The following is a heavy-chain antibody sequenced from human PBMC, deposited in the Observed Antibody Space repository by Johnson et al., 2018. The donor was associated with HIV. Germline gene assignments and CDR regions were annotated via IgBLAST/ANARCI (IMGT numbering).Heavy chain of an antibody. J-gene: IGHJ3*02. CDR3: ARWIQLWVAFDI. D-gene: IGHD5-18*01. CDR1: GFTVSSNY. CDR2: IYSGGST. V-gene: IGHV3-66*01. Sequence: VQLVESGGGLVQPGGSLRLSCAASGFTVSSNYMSWVRQAPGQGLEWVSVIYSGGSTYYADSMKGRFTISRDNSKNTLYLQMNSLRAEDTAVYYCARWIQLWVAFDIWGQGTMVTVSS.